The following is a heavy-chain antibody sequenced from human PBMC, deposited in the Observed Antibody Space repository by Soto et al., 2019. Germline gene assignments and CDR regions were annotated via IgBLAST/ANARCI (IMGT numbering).Heavy chain of an antibody. CDR1: EFTLSSYG. V-gene: IGHV3-23*01. Sequence: EVQLLESGGGLVQPGGSLRLSCAASEFTLSSYGMSWVRQAPGMGLEWVSTIRGTGGTYYADSVKGRFTISRDNSKNTLYLQRNSLRAEDTAVYYCAKDVNYDVLAGYYYYWGQGTLVTVSS. CDR2: IRGTGGT. J-gene: IGHJ4*02. CDR3: AKDVNYDVLAGYYYY. D-gene: IGHD3-9*01.